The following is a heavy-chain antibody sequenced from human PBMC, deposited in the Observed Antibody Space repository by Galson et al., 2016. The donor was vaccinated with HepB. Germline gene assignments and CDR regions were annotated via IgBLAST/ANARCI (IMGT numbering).Heavy chain of an antibody. V-gene: IGHV3-23*01. J-gene: IGHJ6*04. CDR2: ISRGGDST. CDR3: VQGSPAPAV. Sequence: SLRLSCAASGFTFRNYGMTWVRQAPGKGLEVVSSISRGGDSTDYADSVKGRFTISRDNSKNTLSLQINSLTADATAIYYCVQGSPAPAVWGKGTTVTVSS. CDR1: GFTFRNYG. D-gene: IGHD3-10*01.